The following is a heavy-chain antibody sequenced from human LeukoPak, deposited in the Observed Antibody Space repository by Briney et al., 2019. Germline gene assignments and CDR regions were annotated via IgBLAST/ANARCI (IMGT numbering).Heavy chain of an antibody. V-gene: IGHV3-74*01. CDR2: INTDGSST. D-gene: IGHD3-10*01. J-gene: IGHJ4*02. CDR1: GFTFSSYE. CDR3: ARGGRFGELSSSL. Sequence: GGSLRLSCAASGFTFSSYEMNWVRQAPGKGLAWVSRINTDGSSTTYADSVKGRLTIFRDNARNTLYLQMNSLRADDTALYFCARGGRFGELSSSLWGQGTLVTVSS.